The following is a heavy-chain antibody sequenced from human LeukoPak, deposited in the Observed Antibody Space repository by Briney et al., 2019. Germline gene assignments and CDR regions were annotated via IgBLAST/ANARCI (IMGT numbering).Heavy chain of an antibody. D-gene: IGHD2-15*01. CDR2: ISGSGGST. Sequence: GGSLRLSCAASGFTFSSYAMSWVRQAPGKGLEWVSAISGSGGSTYYADSVKGRFTISRDNSKNTLYLQMNSLRAEDTAVYYCAKVVVAATFPDDAFDIWGQGTMVTVSS. V-gene: IGHV3-23*01. J-gene: IGHJ3*02. CDR3: AKVVVAATFPDDAFDI. CDR1: GFTFSSYA.